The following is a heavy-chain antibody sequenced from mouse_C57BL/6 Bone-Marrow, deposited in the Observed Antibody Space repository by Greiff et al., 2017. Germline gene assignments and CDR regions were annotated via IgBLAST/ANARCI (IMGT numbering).Heavy chain of an antibody. CDR3: ARTGYYYGSSYPWDFDV. CDR2: ISSGSGTI. CDR1: GFTFSDYG. V-gene: IGHV5-17*01. Sequence: EVHLVESGGGLVKPGGSLKLSCAASGFTFSDYGMHWVRQAPEKGLEWIAYISSGSGTIHYADTVKGRFTISRDNAYNTLFLQLTSLRSESTAMYYCARTGYYYGSSYPWDFDVWGTGTTVTVSS. D-gene: IGHD1-1*01. J-gene: IGHJ1*03.